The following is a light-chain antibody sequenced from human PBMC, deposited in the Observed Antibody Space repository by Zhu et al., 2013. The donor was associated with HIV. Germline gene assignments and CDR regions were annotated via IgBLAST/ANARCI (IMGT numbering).Light chain of an antibody. CDR1: SSDVGAYNY. V-gene: IGLV2-14*03. CDR3: QSYDSINLKLYV. CDR2: DVS. Sequence: QSALTQPASVSGSPGQSITISCTGTSSDVGAYNYVSWYQQHPGKAPKLMIYDVSKRPSGVPDRFSGSIDSSSNSASLTISGLKTEDEADYYCQSYDSINLKLYVFGTGTKVTVL. J-gene: IGLJ1*01.